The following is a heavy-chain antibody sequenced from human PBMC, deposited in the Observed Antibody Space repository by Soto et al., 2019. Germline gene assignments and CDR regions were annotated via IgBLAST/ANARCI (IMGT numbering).Heavy chain of an antibody. J-gene: IGHJ4*02. CDR2: INTGNGNK. Sequence: ASVKVSCKTSGYTFTLYTIHWVRQAPGQRLEWMGWINTGNGNKKYSQRFQVRVTMSRDTSASTAYMDLSRLTSEDTAVYYCARLRGQYIFGPYLEYWGQGTLVTVHS. CDR1: GYTFTLYT. V-gene: IGHV1-3*04. CDR3: ARLRGQYIFGPYLEY. D-gene: IGHD5-18*01.